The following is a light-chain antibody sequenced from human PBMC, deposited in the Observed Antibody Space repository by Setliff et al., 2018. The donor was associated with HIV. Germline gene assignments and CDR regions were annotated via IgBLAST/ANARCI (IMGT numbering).Light chain of an antibody. CDR1: SNDVGNYNY. V-gene: IGLV2-11*01. CDR3: CSFADSYTSLYV. J-gene: IGLJ1*01. Sequence: QSALTQPRSVSGSPGQSVTISCTGTSNDVGNYNYVSWYQQHPGKAPKLMIYDVNKRPSGVPDRFSGSKSGNPASLTISGLQAEDEADYFCCSFADSYTSLYVFGTGTKVTVL. CDR2: DVN.